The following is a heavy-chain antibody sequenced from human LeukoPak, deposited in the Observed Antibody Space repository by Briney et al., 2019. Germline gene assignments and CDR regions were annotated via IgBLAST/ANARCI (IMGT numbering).Heavy chain of an antibody. V-gene: IGHV3-21*01. J-gene: IGHJ4*02. CDR2: ISSSSSYI. Sequence: GGSLSLSCAASGFSFSSYSMNWVRLHPGKGLGWDSSISSSSSYIYYADSVKGRFTISRDNAKNSLYLQMNSLRAEDTAVYYCARGRDYGDYLYFDYWGQGTLVTVSS. D-gene: IGHD4-17*01. CDR3: ARGRDYGDYLYFDY. CDR1: GFSFSSYS.